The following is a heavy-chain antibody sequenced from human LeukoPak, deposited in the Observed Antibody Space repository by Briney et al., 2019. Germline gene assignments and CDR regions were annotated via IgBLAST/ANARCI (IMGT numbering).Heavy chain of an antibody. V-gene: IGHV5-51*01. J-gene: IGHJ4*02. D-gene: IGHD2-15*01. CDR2: IHPGDSNT. CDR1: GYSFSNYW. Sequence: GESLRISCKGFGYSFSNYWIAWVRQMPGKGLEWMGIIHPGDSNTRYSPSFQGQVTISVDKSITTAYLQWSSLRASDTAVYYCATGRYCSGTTCYSSLDFWGQGTLVTVSS. CDR3: ATGRYCSGTTCYSSLDF.